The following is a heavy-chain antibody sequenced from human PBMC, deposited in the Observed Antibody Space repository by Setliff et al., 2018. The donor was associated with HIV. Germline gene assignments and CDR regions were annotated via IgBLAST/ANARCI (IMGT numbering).Heavy chain of an antibody. CDR3: VRGKQNGVATYGLDI. CDR1: GFTFSSFW. V-gene: IGHV3-74*01. J-gene: IGHJ3*02. CDR2: ISSDGRYT. Sequence: RLSCAASGFTFSSFWMHWVRQAPGKGLMWVSRISSDGRYTDYADSVKGRFTVSRDSAKNTLSLQTDSLRPDDTAVYYCVRGKQNGVATYGLDIWGQGTMVTVSS. D-gene: IGHD2-8*01.